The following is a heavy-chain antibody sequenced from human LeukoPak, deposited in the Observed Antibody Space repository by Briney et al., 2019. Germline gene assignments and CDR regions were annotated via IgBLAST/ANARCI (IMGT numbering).Heavy chain of an antibody. J-gene: IGHJ2*01. CDR3: ARDSLLTATITPRVLWYFDL. CDR1: GGSISSYY. D-gene: IGHD5-24*01. V-gene: IGHV4-59*01. Sequence: SETLSLTCTVSGGSISSYYWSWIRQPPGKGLEWIGYIYYSGSTNYNPSLKSRVTISVDTSKNQFSLKLSSVTAADTAVYYCARDSLLTATITPRVLWYFDLWGRGTLVTVSS. CDR2: IYYSGST.